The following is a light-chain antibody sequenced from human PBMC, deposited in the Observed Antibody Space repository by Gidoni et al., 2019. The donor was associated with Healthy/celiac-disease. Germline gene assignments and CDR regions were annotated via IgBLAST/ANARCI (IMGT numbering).Light chain of an antibody. V-gene: IGKV3-11*01. CDR3: QQRSNWHPSLT. J-gene: IGKJ4*01. CDR1: QSVSSY. Sequence: EIVLTQSPATLSLSPGERATLSCRASQSVSSYLAWYQQQPGQAPRLLLYDASNRATGIPARFSVSGSGTDFTLTISSLEPEDFAVYYCQQRSNWHPSLTFGGGTKVEIK. CDR2: DAS.